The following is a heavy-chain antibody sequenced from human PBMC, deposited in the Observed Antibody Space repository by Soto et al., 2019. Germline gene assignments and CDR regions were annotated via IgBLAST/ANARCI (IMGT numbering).Heavy chain of an antibody. J-gene: IGHJ3*02. D-gene: IGHD3-9*01. CDR3: AREYYDILTGYTDAFDI. Sequence: QVQLVQSGAEVKKPGATVKVSCKASGYTFTSYGISWVRQAPGQGLEWMGWISAYNGNTNYAQKLQGRVNMTTDTSTSTASMELRSLRSDDTAVYYWAREYYDILTGYTDAFDIWGQGTMVTVSS. V-gene: IGHV1-18*01. CDR1: GYTFTSYG. CDR2: ISAYNGNT.